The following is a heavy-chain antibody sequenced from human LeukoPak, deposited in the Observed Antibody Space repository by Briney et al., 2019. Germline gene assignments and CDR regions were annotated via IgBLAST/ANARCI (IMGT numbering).Heavy chain of an antibody. CDR3: ARDPVGIAVAGEEDFDY. CDR1: GGTFSSYA. J-gene: IGHJ4*02. CDR2: IIPIFGTA. V-gene: IGHV1-69*01. D-gene: IGHD6-19*01. Sequence: SVKVFCKASGGTFSSYAISWVRQAPGQGLEWMGGIIPIFGTANYAQKFQGRVTITADESTSTAYMELSSLRSEDTAVYYCARDPVGIAVAGEEDFDYWGQGTLVTVSS.